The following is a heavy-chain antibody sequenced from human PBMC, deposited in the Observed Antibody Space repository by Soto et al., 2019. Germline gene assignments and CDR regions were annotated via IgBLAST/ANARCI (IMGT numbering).Heavy chain of an antibody. J-gene: IGHJ6*02. CDR2: ISRSSTTI. V-gene: IGHV3-48*01. Sequence: PGGSLRLSCVVSGFSFKNYNMNWVRQAPGKGLEWVSDISRSSTTINYADSVKGRFTISRDNSKNTLYLQMNSLRAEDTAVYYCARAFARYYYGSGSYVDYGMDVWGQGTTVTVSS. CDR3: ARAFARYYYGSGSYVDYGMDV. CDR1: GFSFKNYN. D-gene: IGHD3-10*01.